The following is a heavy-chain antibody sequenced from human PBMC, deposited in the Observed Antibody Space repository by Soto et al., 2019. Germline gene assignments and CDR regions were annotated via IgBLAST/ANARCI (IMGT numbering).Heavy chain of an antibody. D-gene: IGHD3-9*01. J-gene: IGHJ4*02. CDR1: GGSISSSSYY. V-gene: IGHV4-39*01. Sequence: QLQLQESGPGLVKPSETLSLTCTVSGGSISSSSYYWGWIRQPPGKGLEWIGSIYYSGSTYYNPSLKSRVTISVDTSKNQLSLKLSSVTAADTAVYYCARPGQYYDILYFDYWGQGTLVTVSS. CDR3: ARPGQYYDILYFDY. CDR2: IYYSGST.